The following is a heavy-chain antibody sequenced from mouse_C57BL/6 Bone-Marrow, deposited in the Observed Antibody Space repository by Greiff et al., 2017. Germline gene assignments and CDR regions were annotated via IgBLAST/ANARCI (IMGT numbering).Heavy chain of an antibody. V-gene: IGHV1-85*01. J-gene: IGHJ1*03. D-gene: IGHD1-1*01. Sequence: QVQLQQSGPELVKPGASVKLSCKASGYTFTSYDINWVKQRPGQGLEWIGWIYPRDGSTKYNEKFKGKATLTVDTSSSTAYMELHSLTSEDSAVSFGARLDFDGSSWDWYFDVWGTGTTVTVSS. CDR2: IYPRDGST. CDR3: ARLDFDGSSWDWYFDV. CDR1: GYTFTSYD.